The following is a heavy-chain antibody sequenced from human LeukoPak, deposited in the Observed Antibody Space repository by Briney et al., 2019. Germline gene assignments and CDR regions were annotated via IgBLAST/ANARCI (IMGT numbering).Heavy chain of an antibody. CDR1: GFTFSSYW. D-gene: IGHD2-15*01. CDR3: AKDQLNRFCSGGSCSVTHDY. CDR2: ITGSTYST. J-gene: IGHJ4*02. V-gene: IGHV3-23*01. Sequence: GGSLRLSCAASGFTFSSYWMSWVRQAPGEGLEWVSSITGSTYSTYYADSVRGRFTISRDNSKNTLYLQMNSLRAEDTAVYYCAKDQLNRFCSGGSCSVTHDYWGQGTLVTVSS.